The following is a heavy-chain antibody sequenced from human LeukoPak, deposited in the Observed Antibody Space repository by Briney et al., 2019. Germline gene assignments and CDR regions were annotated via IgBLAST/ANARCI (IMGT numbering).Heavy chain of an antibody. CDR2: VYPGDSET. J-gene: IGHJ4*02. CDR3: ATTPRYFDY. V-gene: IGHV5-51*01. CDR1: GYSFTSYW. Sequence: GESLKIPCKGSGYSFTSYWIGWVRQMPGKGPEWMGIVYPGDSETRYSPSFQGQVTISADKSISTAYLQWSSLKASDTAMYYCATTPRYFDYWGQGTQVTVSS.